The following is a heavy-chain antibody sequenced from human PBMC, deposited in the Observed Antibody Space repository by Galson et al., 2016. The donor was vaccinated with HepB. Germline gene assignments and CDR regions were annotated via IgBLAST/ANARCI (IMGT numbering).Heavy chain of an antibody. CDR1: GFAFSSNA. J-gene: IGHJ5*01. CDR2: INGGGNLP. CDR3: AKDRRWNSGANAYGWFDS. V-gene: IGHV3-23*01. Sequence: SLRLSCAASGFAFSSNAMSWARQAPGKELEWVSSINGGGNLPYYADSVKGRFTISRDSSRSTLFLQMNSLRSEDSAIYFCAKDRRWNSGANAYGWFDSWGQGALVTVSS. D-gene: IGHD4-17*01.